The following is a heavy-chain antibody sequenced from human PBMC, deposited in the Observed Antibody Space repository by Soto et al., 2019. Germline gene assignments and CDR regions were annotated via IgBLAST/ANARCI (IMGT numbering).Heavy chain of an antibody. CDR2: IFYTGVT. D-gene: IGHD3-22*01. J-gene: IGHJ2*01. V-gene: IGHV4-61*03. Sequence: QVQLQESGPGLVKPSETLSLTCSVSGGSVSNASFYWTWIRQAPGTGLEYIGYIFYTGVTNYNPSLRSRVTISLDTSKNHFSLKLNSMTAAXTAXYYCVRVLDSSWY. CDR3: VRVLDSSWY. CDR1: GGSVSNASFY.